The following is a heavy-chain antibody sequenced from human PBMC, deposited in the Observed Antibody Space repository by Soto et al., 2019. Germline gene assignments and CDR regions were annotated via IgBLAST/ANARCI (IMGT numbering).Heavy chain of an antibody. CDR2: ISAYNGNT. D-gene: IGHD6-19*01. CDR3: AGAPRPGIAVAGSYFDY. Sequence: QVQLVQSGAEVKKPGASVKVSCKASGYTFTSYGISWVRQAPGQGLEWMGWISAYNGNTNYAQKLQGRVTMTTDASTRTSYMELRSLRSDDTAVYHWAGAPRPGIAVAGSYFDYWGQGTLVTVSS. CDR1: GYTFTSYG. J-gene: IGHJ4*02. V-gene: IGHV1-18*01.